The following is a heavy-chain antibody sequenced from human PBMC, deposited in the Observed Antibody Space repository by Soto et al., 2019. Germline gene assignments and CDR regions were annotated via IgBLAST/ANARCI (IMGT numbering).Heavy chain of an antibody. V-gene: IGHV1-69*06. CDR2: TIPIFGTT. CDR3: ARDRTDSGYYTNWLDP. D-gene: IGHD3-22*01. CDR1: GGTFGSDA. Sequence: SVKVSCKASGGTFGSDAITWVRQAPGQGLEWVGRTIPIFGTTNYAQNLQGRVTISADKSTLTSYMELHSLTSDDTALYYCARDRTDSGYYTNWLDPWGQGAQVTVSS. J-gene: IGHJ5*02.